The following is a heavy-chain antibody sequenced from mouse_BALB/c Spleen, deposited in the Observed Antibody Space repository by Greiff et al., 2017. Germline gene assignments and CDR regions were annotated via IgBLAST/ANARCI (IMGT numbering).Heavy chain of an antibody. D-gene: IGHD2-3*01. CDR2: ISSGGST. CDR1: GFTFSSYA. J-gene: IGHJ4*01. Sequence: EVQLVESGGGLVKPGGSLKLSCAASGFTFSSYAMSWVRQTPEKRLEWVASISSGGSTYYPDSVKGRFTISRDNARNILYLQMSSLRSEDTAMYYCARWDGYYLYYAMDYWGQGTSVTVSS. V-gene: IGHV5-6-5*01. CDR3: ARWDGYYLYYAMDY.